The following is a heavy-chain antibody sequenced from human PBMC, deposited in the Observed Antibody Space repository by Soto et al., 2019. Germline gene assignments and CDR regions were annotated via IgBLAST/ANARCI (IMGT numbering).Heavy chain of an antibody. CDR3: ARDERRHYYDSSGYL. CDR1: GGSVSSGSYY. J-gene: IGHJ4*02. V-gene: IGHV4-61*01. Sequence: PSETLSLTCTVSGGSVSSGSYYWSWIRQPPGKGLEWIGYIYYSGSTNYNPSLKSRVTISVDTSKNQFSLKLSSVTAADTAVYYCARDERRHYYDSSGYLWGQGTLVTVSS. CDR2: IYYSGST. D-gene: IGHD3-22*01.